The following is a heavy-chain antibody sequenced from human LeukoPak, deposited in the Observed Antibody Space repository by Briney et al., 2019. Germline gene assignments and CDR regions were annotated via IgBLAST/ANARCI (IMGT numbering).Heavy chain of an antibody. V-gene: IGHV1-24*01. D-gene: IGHD3-9*01. CDR3: AKAYYDILTGSRDWYFDL. CDR2: FDPEDGET. CDR1: GYTLTELS. J-gene: IGHJ2*01. Sequence: ASVKVSCKVSGYTLTELSMHWVRQAPGKGLEWMGGFDPEDGETIYAEKFQGRVTVTEDTSTDTAYMELSSLGSEDTAIYYCAKAYYDILTGSRDWYFDLWGRGTLVTVSS.